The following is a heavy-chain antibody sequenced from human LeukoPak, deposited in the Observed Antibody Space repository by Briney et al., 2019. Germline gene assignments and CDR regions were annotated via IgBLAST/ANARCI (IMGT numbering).Heavy chain of an antibody. CDR2: IYYDGRT. CDR1: GYSISNGYF. Sequence: PSETLSLTCAVSGYSISNGYFWDWLRQPPGKGLEWIGTIYYDGRTFYSPSVKSRVTISKDTSKNQFSLKLSSVTTADTAMYYCATGYSNGWTSDFDYWGQGTLVTVSS. V-gene: IGHV4-38-2*01. D-gene: IGHD6-19*01. CDR3: ATGYSNGWTSDFDY. J-gene: IGHJ4*02.